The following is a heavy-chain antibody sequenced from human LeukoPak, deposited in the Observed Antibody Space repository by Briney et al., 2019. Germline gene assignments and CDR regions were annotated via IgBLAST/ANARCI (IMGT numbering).Heavy chain of an antibody. J-gene: IGHJ3*02. D-gene: IGHD3-10*01. CDR1: GGSISSYY. CDR2: IYYSGST. Sequence: SETLSLTCTVSGGSISSYYWSWIRQPPGKGLEWIGHIYYSGSTNYNPSLKSRVTISVDTSKNQFSLKLSSVTAADTAVYYCARAKDYYGSGSYAFDIWGQGTMVTVSS. V-gene: IGHV4-59*01. CDR3: ARAKDYYGSGSYAFDI.